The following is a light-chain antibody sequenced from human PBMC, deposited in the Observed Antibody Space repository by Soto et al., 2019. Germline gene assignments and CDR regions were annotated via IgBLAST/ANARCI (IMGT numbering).Light chain of an antibody. CDR3: QQYDYSRT. CDR2: DVS. J-gene: IGKJ1*01. Sequence: DIPFTQAPSTLSASVGDSVTITCRASRNIDTSLAWYQHKPGKAPKLLIFDVSRLESGVPSRFSGSGSGAEFTLTISSVHSDDFATYYCQQYDYSRTFGQGTKVDIK. V-gene: IGKV1-5*01. CDR1: RNIDTS.